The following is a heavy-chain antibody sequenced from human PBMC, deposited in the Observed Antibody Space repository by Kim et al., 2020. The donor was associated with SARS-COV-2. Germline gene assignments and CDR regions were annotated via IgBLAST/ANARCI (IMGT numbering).Heavy chain of an antibody. Sequence: KSRVTISVDTSKNQFSLKLSSVTAADTAVYYCARGGLYDILTGYYPSVDVWGQGTTVTVSS. J-gene: IGHJ6*02. V-gene: IGHV4-31*02. CDR3: ARGGLYDILTGYYPSVDV. D-gene: IGHD3-9*01.